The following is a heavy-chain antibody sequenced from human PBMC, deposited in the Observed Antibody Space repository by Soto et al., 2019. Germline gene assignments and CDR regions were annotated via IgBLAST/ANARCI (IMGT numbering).Heavy chain of an antibody. V-gene: IGHV3-30*18. CDR1: GFPFSDYG. Sequence: QVQLVESGGGVVQPGRSLRLSCAASGFPFSDYGIHWVRQAPGKGLEWVAVISSDGSNEYYADPVKGRFTISRDNSMNTVSLQMNSLTTEDSASYYCAKQISPYCSRVTCYDLYFYYAMDVWGQGTTVTVSS. CDR2: ISSDGSNE. D-gene: IGHD2-2*01. J-gene: IGHJ6*02. CDR3: AKQISPYCSRVTCYDLYFYYAMDV.